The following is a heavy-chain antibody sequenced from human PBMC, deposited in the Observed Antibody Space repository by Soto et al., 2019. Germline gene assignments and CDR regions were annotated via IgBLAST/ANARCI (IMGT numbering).Heavy chain of an antibody. V-gene: IGHV1-18*01. CDR3: ARDLAAAGPFEC. J-gene: IGHJ4*02. Sequence: QVQLVQSGAEVKQPGASVQVSCKASGYTFTNYAFTWVRQAPGQGLEWMGWISAYNGNTNYPQKLQGRVTMTTDTSPSTAYMELRSLRSDDTAVYYCARDLAAAGPFECWGPGTLVTVSS. D-gene: IGHD6-13*01. CDR1: GYTFTNYA. CDR2: ISAYNGNT.